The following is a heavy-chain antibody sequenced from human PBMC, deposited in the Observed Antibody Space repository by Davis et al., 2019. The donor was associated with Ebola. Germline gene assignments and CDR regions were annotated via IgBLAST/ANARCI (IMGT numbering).Heavy chain of an antibody. J-gene: IGHJ6*02. Sequence: ASVKVSCKASGYTFTSYGISWVRQAPGQGLEWMGWISAYNGNTNYAQKLQGRVTMTTDTSTSTAYMELRSLRSDDTAVYYCARDRSTPSPTYYYYGMDVWGQGTTVTVSS. D-gene: IGHD5/OR15-5a*01. V-gene: IGHV1-18*01. CDR3: ARDRSTPSPTYYYYGMDV. CDR2: ISAYNGNT. CDR1: GYTFTSYG.